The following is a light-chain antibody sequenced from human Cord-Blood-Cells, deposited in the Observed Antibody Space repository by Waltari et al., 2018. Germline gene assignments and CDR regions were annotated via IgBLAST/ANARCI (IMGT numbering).Light chain of an antibody. CDR1: SRHVGSDNL. J-gene: IGLJ3*02. CDR3: CSYAGSSTSPWV. Sequence: QSALTQPASVSGSPGQSITISCTETSRHVGSDNLVSCYQQHPGKAPKLMIYEGSTRPSGVSNRFSGSKSGNTASLTISGLQAEDEADYYCCSYAGSSTSPWVFGGGTKLTVL. CDR2: EGS. V-gene: IGLV2-23*01.